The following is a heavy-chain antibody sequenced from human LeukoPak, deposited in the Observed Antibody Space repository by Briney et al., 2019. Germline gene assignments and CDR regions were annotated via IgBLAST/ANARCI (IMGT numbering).Heavy chain of an antibody. CDR1: GFTFSNYA. J-gene: IGHJ4*02. Sequence: GGSLRLSCAVPGFTFSNYAMSWVRQAPGKGLDLVSGISGGGDTTYHADSVKGRLTISRDNSKTTLYLQIDRLSAEATAVYSCAKYTASHDYFDFWGQGPLVTVSS. D-gene: IGHD2-2*02. CDR2: ISGGGDTT. V-gene: IGHV3-23*01. CDR3: AKYTASHDYFDF.